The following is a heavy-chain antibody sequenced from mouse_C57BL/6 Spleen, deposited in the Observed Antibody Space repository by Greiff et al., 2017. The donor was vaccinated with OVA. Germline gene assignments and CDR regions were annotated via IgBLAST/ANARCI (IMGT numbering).Heavy chain of an antibody. Sequence: EVQLQQSGPGLVKPSQSLSLTCSVTGYSITSGYYWNWIRQFPGNKLEWMGYISYDGSNNYNPSLKNRISITRDTSKNQFFLKLNSVTTEDTATYYCAISTLYAMDYWGQGTSVTVSS. J-gene: IGHJ4*01. CDR3: AISTLYAMDY. CDR1: GYSITSGYY. CDR2: ISYDGSN. D-gene: IGHD5-1*01. V-gene: IGHV3-6*01.